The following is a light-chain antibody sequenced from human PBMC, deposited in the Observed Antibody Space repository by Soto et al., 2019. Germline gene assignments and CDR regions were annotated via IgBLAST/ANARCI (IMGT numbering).Light chain of an antibody. Sequence: QSALTQPASVSGSPGQSITTSCSGTTNDVGGYNYVSWYQQHPGKAPKLLIYGVTDRPSGVSSRFSGSKSGNAASLTISGLQAEDEGDYYCSSYTSSYTWVFGGGTKLTVL. V-gene: IGLV2-14*03. CDR2: GVT. CDR3: SSYTSSYTWV. J-gene: IGLJ3*02. CDR1: TNDVGGYNY.